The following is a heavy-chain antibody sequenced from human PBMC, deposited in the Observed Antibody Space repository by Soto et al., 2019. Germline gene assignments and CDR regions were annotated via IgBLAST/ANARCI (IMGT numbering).Heavy chain of an antibody. J-gene: IGHJ4*02. Sequence: QVQLQQWGAGLVKPSETLSLSCAVYGQSFSGHTWAWIRQPPGKGLEWIGAINESGSTYYNPSLNSRVTISTDTSKNQFSLKLSSVSAADTAAYFCARGSGIVALPGELEDVKYDYWGQGTLVNVSS. D-gene: IGHD1-1*01. CDR1: GQSFSGHT. CDR2: INESGST. V-gene: IGHV4-34*01. CDR3: ARGSGIVALPGELEDVKYDY.